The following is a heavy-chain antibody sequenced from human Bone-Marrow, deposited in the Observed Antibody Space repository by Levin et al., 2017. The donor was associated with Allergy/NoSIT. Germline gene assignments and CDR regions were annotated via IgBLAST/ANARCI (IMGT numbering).Heavy chain of an antibody. V-gene: IGHV4-59*08. Sequence: TSETLSLTCTVSGDSISDFYWSWIRQPPGKGLEWIGWGSYSGSTNYNPSLKSRVAISVDPSKNQLSLKVSSVTAADTAVYYCAGAFYGSGFDPWGPGTLVFVSS. CDR2: GSYSGST. CDR1: GDSISDFY. J-gene: IGHJ5*02. CDR3: AGAFYGSGFDP. D-gene: IGHD4-17*01.